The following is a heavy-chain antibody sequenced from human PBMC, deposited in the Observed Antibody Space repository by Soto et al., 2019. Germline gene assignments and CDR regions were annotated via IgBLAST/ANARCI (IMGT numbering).Heavy chain of an antibody. CDR2: IKNDGSGT. CDR1: GFTFSTYW. V-gene: IGHV3-74*01. D-gene: IGHD3-22*01. J-gene: IGHJ4*02. CDR3: VRGVGDYYDGNGYLGRH. Sequence: EVQLVESGGGLVQPGGSLRLSCAASGFTFSTYWMHWVRQAPGKGLVWVSRIKNDGSGTYYVDSVEGRFTISRDNAKNTLYLQMNSLRAEDTAVYYCVRGVGDYYDGNGYLGRHWGQGTLVTVSS.